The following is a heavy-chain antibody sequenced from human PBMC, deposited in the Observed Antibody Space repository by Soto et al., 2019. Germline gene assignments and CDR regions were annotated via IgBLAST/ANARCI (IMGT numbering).Heavy chain of an antibody. J-gene: IGHJ5*02. CDR3: ASAGYSYGYAWFDP. CDR2: IYYSGST. Sequence: QVQLQESGPGLVKPSETLSLTCTVSGGSISSYYWSWIRQPPGKGLEWIGYIYYSGSTNYNPSLKSRVTNSVDTSKNQCSLKLSSVTAADTAVYYCASAGYSYGYAWFDPWGQGTLVTVSS. CDR1: GGSISSYY. V-gene: IGHV4-59*01. D-gene: IGHD5-18*01.